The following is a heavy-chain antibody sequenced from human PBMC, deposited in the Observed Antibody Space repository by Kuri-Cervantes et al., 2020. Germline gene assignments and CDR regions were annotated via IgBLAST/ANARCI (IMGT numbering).Heavy chain of an antibody. J-gene: IGHJ4*02. CDR2: ISSSGSTI. D-gene: IGHD4-17*01. V-gene: IGHV3-11*01. CDR3: ARVPDYGDYVDY. CDR1: GFTFSDYY. Sequence: GESLKISCAASGFTFSDYYMSWIRQAPGKGLEWVSYISSSGSTIYYADSVKGRFTISRDNAKNSLYLQMNSLRAEDTAVYYCARVPDYGDYVDYRGQGTLVTVSS.